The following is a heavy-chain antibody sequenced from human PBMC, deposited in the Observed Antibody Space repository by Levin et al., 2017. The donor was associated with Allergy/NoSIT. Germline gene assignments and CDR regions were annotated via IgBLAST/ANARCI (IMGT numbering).Heavy chain of an antibody. CDR2: ISPSGGDT. CDR1: GYTFNSHY. CDR3: ARDNIGWSIDY. Sequence: ASVKVSCKTSGYTFNSHYTHWVRQAPGQGLEWMAIISPSGGDTRYAQNFQGRVTMTTDTSTSTLYMELSGLRSEDTAMYYCARDNIGWSIDYWGQGTLVTVSS. D-gene: IGHD6-19*01. J-gene: IGHJ4*02. V-gene: IGHV1-46*02.